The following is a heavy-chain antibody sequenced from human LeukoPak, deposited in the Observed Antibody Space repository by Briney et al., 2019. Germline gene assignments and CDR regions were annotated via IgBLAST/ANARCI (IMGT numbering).Heavy chain of an antibody. D-gene: IGHD6-19*01. Sequence: PGGSLRLSCAASGFTFSSYLMHWVRQAPGRTLEWVSFIWYDGSNKYYAYSVKGRFTISRDNSKNTLYLQMNSLRAEDTAVYYCARVLVVSGWTNIDYWAREPWLPSPQ. CDR3: ARVLVVSGWTNIDY. CDR1: GFTFSSYL. V-gene: IGHV3-33*01. CDR2: IWYDGSNK. J-gene: IGHJ4*02.